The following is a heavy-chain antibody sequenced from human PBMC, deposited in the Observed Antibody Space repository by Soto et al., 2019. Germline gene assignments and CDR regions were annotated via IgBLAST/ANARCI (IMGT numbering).Heavy chain of an antibody. J-gene: IGHJ6*02. D-gene: IGHD3-10*01. V-gene: IGHV1-18*01. CDR3: ARDRNLRITMVRGPYGMDV. Sequence: ASVKVSCKASGYTFTSYGISWVRQAPGQGLGWMGWISAYNGNTNYAQKLQGRVTMTTGTSTSTAYMELRSLRSDDTAVYYCARDRNLRITMVRGPYGMDVWGQGTTVTV. CDR1: GYTFTSYG. CDR2: ISAYNGNT.